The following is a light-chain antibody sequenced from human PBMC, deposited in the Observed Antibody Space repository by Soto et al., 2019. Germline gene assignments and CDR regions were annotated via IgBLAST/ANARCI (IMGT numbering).Light chain of an antibody. CDR3: QQCNTPFT. Sequence: DIQMTQSPSSLSASVGDRVTITCRASHSISNYLNWYQQKPGKAPKLLIYDASSLESGVPLRFGGSGSGTDFTLIISSLQPDDFATYYCQQCNTPFTFGGGTKVDIK. CDR2: DAS. CDR1: HSISNY. V-gene: IGKV1-39*01. J-gene: IGKJ4*01.